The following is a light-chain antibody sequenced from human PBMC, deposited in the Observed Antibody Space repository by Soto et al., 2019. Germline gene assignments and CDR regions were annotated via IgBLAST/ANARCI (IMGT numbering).Light chain of an antibody. CDR3: QQRSNWSFT. CDR1: QSVSSY. Sequence: LSPGERATLSCRASQSVSSYLAWYQQKAGQAPRLLIYDASNRATGIPARVSGSGSGTDVTLTISSLEPEDFAVYYCQQRSNWSFTFGQGTRLEIK. V-gene: IGKV3-11*01. CDR2: DAS. J-gene: IGKJ5*01.